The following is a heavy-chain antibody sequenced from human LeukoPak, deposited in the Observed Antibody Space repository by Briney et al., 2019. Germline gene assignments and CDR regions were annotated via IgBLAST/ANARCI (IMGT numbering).Heavy chain of an antibody. D-gene: IGHD5-24*01. CDR1: GFMFSSNW. CDR3: AKEGRSLQTY. V-gene: IGHV3-7*03. Sequence: GGSLRLSCAASGFMFSSNWMSWVRLAPGKGLEWVANIKEDGTETYYVDSVKGRFTTSRDNAKNSLYLQMISLRVEDTAVYYCAKEGRSLQTYWGQGTLVTVSS. J-gene: IGHJ4*02. CDR2: IKEDGTET.